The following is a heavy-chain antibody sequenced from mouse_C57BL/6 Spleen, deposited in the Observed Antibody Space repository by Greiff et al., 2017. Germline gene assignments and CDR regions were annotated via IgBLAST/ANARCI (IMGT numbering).Heavy chain of an antibody. CDR1: GYSITSGDY. V-gene: IGHV3-6*01. CDR2: ISYDGSY. Sequence: EVKLQESGPGLVQPSQSLSLTCSVTGYSITSGDYWNCLRQFPGNKLEWMGYISYDGSYNYNPSLRNRISITRDTSNNQFFLMLNSVTTEDTATYYCAREDDYDYWGQGTTLTVSS. D-gene: IGHD2-4*01. J-gene: IGHJ2*01. CDR3: AREDDYDY.